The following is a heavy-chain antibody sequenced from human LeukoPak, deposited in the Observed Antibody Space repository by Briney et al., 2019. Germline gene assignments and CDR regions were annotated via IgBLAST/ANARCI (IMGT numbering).Heavy chain of an antibody. Sequence: GGSLRLSCAASGSTFSSYDMHWVRQATGKGLEWVSAIGTAGDTYYPGSVKGRFTISRENAKNSLYLQMNSLRAGDTAVYYCARNPSSGAYFDYWGQGTLVTVSS. CDR3: ARNPSSGAYFDY. D-gene: IGHD3-22*01. J-gene: IGHJ4*02. CDR1: GSTFSSYD. CDR2: IGTAGDT. V-gene: IGHV3-13*01.